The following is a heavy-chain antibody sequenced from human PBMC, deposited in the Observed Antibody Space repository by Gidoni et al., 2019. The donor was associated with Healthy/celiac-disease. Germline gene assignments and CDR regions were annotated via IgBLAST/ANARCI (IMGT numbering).Heavy chain of an antibody. D-gene: IGHD3-10*01. V-gene: IGHV1-69*01. J-gene: IGHJ4*02. Sequence: QVQLVQSGAAVKKPGSSVKVSCKASGGTFSSYAISWVRQAPGQGLEWMGGIIPIFGTANYAQKFQGRVTITADESTSTAYMELSSLRSEDTAVYYCARGVGEEWAYYFDYWGQGTLVTVSS. CDR1: GGTFSSYA. CDR3: ARGVGEEWAYYFDY. CDR2: IIPIFGTA.